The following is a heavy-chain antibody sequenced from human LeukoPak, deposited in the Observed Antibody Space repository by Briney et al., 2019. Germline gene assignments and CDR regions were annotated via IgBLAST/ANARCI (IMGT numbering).Heavy chain of an antibody. V-gene: IGHV3-23*01. J-gene: IGHJ4*02. CDR2: ISDSGAAI. Sequence: GGSLRLSCAASGFTFINYAMTWVRQAPGKGLEWVSTISDSGAAIYYADSVKGRFTISRDNSRNTLYLQMNSLRAEDTAVYFCAKDLTTMTTGFDYWGQGTLVIVSS. D-gene: IGHD4-17*01. CDR1: GFTFINYA. CDR3: AKDLTTMTTGFDY.